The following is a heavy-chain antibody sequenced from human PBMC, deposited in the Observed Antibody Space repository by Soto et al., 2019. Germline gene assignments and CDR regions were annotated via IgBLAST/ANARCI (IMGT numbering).Heavy chain of an antibody. J-gene: IGHJ4*01. CDR3: ARFGVHFDY. CDR2: IYYRGST. Sequence: SETLSLTCTVSGVSISSSSYFWGWIRQPPGKGLEWIGSIYYRGSTYYNPSLKSRVTISVDTFKSQFSLKLSSVTAADTAVYYCARFGVHFDYWGQGTLVTSPQ. CDR1: GVSISSSSYF. V-gene: IGHV4-39*01. D-gene: IGHD3-10*01.